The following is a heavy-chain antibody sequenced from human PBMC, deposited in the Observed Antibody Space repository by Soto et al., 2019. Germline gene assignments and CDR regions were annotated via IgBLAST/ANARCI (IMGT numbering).Heavy chain of an antibody. V-gene: IGHV3-23*01. J-gene: IGHJ4*02. Sequence: GGSLRLSCAASGFTFSSYAMSWVRQAPGKGLEWVSAISGSGGSTYYADSVKGRFTVSRDNSKNTLYLQMNSLRAEDTAVYYCAKSWNLGVTFRGVIVDHFDYWGQGTLVTVSS. CDR2: ISGSGGST. CDR3: AKSWNLGVTFRGVIVDHFDY. D-gene: IGHD3-16*02. CDR1: GFTFSSYA.